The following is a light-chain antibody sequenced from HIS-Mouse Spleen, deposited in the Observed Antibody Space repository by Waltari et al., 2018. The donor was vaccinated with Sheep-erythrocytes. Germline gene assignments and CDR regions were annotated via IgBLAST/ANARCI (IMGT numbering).Light chain of an antibody. J-gene: IGLJ2*01. CDR1: KLGDKY. CDR2: QDS. V-gene: IGLV3-1*01. Sequence: SYELTQPPSVSVSPVQTASITCSGDKLGDKYACWSQQKPGQSPVLVIYQDSKRPSGVSNRFSGSKSGNTASLTISGLQAEDEADYYCSSYTSSSTLVVFGGGTKLTVL. CDR3: SSYTSSSTLVV.